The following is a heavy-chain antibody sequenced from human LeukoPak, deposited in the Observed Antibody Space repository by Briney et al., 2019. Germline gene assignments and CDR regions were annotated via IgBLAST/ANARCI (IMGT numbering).Heavy chain of an antibody. CDR1: GYTFTSYG. J-gene: IGHJ4*02. CDR2: ISAYNGNT. Sequence: GASVKVSCKASGYTFTSYGISWVRQAPGQGLEWMGWISAYNGNTNYAQKLQGRVTMTTDTSTSTAYMELRSPRSDDTAVYYCARADVLRYFDWLNPFDYWGQGTLVTVSS. CDR3: ARADVLRYFDWLNPFDY. V-gene: IGHV1-18*01. D-gene: IGHD3-9*01.